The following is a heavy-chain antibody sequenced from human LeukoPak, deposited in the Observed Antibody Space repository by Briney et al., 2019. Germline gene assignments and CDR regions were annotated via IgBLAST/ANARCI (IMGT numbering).Heavy chain of an antibody. J-gene: IGHJ4*02. CDR1: GFTFSSYG. CDR2: VWYDETNK. V-gene: IGHV3-30*02. D-gene: IGHD6-6*01. Sequence: PGGSLRLSCAASGFTFSSYGMHWVRQAPDKGLEWVAFVWYDETNKYYADSVKGRFTISRDNSKNTLYLQMNSLRADDTAVYHCAKPGGGSSIGYWGQGTPVTVFS. CDR3: AKPGGGSSIGY.